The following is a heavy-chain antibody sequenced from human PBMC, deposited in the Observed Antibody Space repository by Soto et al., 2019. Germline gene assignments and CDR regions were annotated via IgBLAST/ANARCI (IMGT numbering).Heavy chain of an antibody. J-gene: IGHJ4*02. V-gene: IGHV4-39*07. CDR3: ARGHGLWCFDY. D-gene: IGHD2-8*02. Sequence: SETLSLTCTVSGGPISSSSYYWSWIRQPPGKGLEWIGEINHSGSTNYNPSLKSRVTISVDTSKNQFSLKLSSVTAADTAVYYCARGHGLWCFDYWGQGTLVTVSS. CDR2: INHSGST. CDR1: GGPISSSSYY.